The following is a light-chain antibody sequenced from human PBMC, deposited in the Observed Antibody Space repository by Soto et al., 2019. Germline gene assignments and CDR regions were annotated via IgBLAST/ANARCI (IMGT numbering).Light chain of an antibody. CDR2: DVS. CDR1: GSDVGGYNY. CDR3: SSYTSSSTPV. Sequence: QSALTQPASVSGSPGQSIPISCTGTGSDVGGYNYVSWYQQHPGKAPKLMIYDVSNRPSGVSNRFSGSKSGNTASLTISGLQAEDEADYYCSSYTSSSTPVFGTGTKVTVL. J-gene: IGLJ1*01. V-gene: IGLV2-14*01.